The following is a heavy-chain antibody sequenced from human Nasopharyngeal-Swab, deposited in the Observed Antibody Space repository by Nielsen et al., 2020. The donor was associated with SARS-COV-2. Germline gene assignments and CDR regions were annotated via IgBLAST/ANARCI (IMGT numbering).Heavy chain of an antibody. J-gene: IGHJ6*02. CDR3: SLFLFFSSPPLSFYYGMDV. CDR2: IYYSGST. V-gene: IGHV4-59*13. CDR1: GGSISSYY. Sequence: SETLSGTCTVSGGSISSYYWSWIRQPPGKGLEWIGYIYYSGSTNYNPSLKSRVTISVDTSKNQFSLKLSSVTAAASSVYYCSLFLFFSSPPLSFYYGMDVWGQGTTVTVSS. D-gene: IGHD2/OR15-2a*01.